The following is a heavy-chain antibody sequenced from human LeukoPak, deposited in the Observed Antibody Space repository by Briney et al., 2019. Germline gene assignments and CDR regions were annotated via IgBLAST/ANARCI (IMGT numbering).Heavy chain of an antibody. CDR3: ARDQYYYNRSGSAGYPY. J-gene: IGHJ4*02. Sequence: GASVKVSCKASGYSFTSYGISWVRQAPGQGLEWMGWISAYNGNTNYAQKLQGRATMTTDTSTSTAYMELRSLGSDDTAVYYCARDQYYYNRSGSAGYPYWGQGTLVTVSS. CDR2: ISAYNGNT. D-gene: IGHD3-22*01. CDR1: GYSFTSYG. V-gene: IGHV1-18*01.